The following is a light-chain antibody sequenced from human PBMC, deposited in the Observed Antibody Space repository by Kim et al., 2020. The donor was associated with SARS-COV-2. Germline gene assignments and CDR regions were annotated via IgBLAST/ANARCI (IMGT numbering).Light chain of an antibody. CDR3: ATLDDSLNGKWV. Sequence: QSVLSQPPSASGTPGQSVTISCYGRSTNIGGNTVSWYQQLPGTAPKLVIYSKNQRPSGFPDRFSGSKSRTSASLAISGLQSDDEADYYCATLDDSLNGKWVVGGGTQLTVL. CDR2: SKN. CDR1: STNIGGNT. V-gene: IGLV1-44*01. J-gene: IGLJ3*02.